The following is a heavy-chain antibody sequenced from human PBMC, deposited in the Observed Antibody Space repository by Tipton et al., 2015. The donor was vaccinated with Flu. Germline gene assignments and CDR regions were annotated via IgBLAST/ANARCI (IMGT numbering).Heavy chain of an antibody. CDR1: GGSISSYY. J-gene: IGHJ4*02. D-gene: IGHD2-2*01. CDR2: IYTSGST. CDR3: ARDAQEHCSSSSSCSEFDY. V-gene: IGHV4-4*07. Sequence: TLSLTCTVSGGSISSYYWSWIRQPAGKGLEWIGRIYTSGSTSYNPSLKSRVTMSVDTSKNQFSPKLSSVTAADTAVYYCARDAQEHCSSSSSCSEFDYWGQGTLVTVFS.